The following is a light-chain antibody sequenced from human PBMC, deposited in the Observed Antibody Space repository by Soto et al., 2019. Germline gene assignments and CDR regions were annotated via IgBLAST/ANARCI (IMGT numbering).Light chain of an antibody. CDR1: QSVCSSS. CDR3: QQYET. V-gene: IGKV3-20*01. CDR2: GAS. J-gene: IGKJ1*01. Sequence: VLPGSAGRMTFAPWERVDLSCRASQSVCSSSLAWYQQKPGHAPRLLIYGASSRATGIPDRFSGSGSGTDFTLTIRRLQPEDFAVYYCQQYETFGQGTKV.